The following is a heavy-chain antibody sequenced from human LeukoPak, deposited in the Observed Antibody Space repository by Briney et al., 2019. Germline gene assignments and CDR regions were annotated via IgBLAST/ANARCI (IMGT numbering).Heavy chain of an antibody. CDR2: INHSVST. J-gene: IGHJ3*02. CDR3: GASKDDAFDI. V-gene: IGHV4-34*08. Sequence: PGGSLRLSCAASGFTFSSYSMNWVRQAPGKGLEWIGEINHSVSTIYNPSLKSRVTISVDTSKNQFSLNLSSVTAADTAVYYCGASKDDAFDIWGQGTMVTVSS. CDR1: GFTFSSYS.